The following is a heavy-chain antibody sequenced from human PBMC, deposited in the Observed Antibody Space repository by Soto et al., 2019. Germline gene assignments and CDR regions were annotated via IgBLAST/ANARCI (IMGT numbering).Heavy chain of an antibody. CDR2: IWYDGSNK. V-gene: IGHV3-33*01. D-gene: IGHD3-10*01. CDR1: GFTFSSYG. J-gene: IGHJ6*02. CDR3: ARVVPPIYGSGSYYNYYYYGMDV. Sequence: PGGSLRLSCAASGFTFSSYGMHWVRQAPGKGLEWVAVIWYDGSNKYYADSVKGRFTISRDNSKNTLYLQMNSLRAEDTAVYYCARVVPPIYGSGSYYNYYYYGMDVWGQGNTVTVSS.